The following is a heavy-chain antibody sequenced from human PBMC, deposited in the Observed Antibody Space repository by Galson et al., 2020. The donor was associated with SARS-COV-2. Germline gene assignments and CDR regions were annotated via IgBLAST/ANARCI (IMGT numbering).Heavy chain of an antibody. V-gene: IGHV3-11*03. D-gene: IGHD6-13*01. CDR1: GLIFSDYS. CDR2: ISPSSDYT. J-gene: IGHJ4*02. CDR3: AGSHKNFWYNFDN. Sequence: KIGESLKISCTASGLIFSDYSMTWIRQAPGKGLEWISYISPSSDYTNYADSVRGRFTISRDNTKTSLFLHMDSLRAEDTAVYYCAGSHKNFWYNFDNWGQGALVTVSS.